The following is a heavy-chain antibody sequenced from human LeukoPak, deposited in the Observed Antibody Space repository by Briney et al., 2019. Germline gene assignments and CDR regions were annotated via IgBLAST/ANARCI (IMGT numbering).Heavy chain of an antibody. V-gene: IGHV3-23*01. CDR2: LSDTGDSR. J-gene: IGHJ4*02. CDR3: AKGDCASGSCYFDD. Sequence: GGSLRLSCAASGFTLSKHPMYWVRQAPGKGLEWVSSLSDTGDSRYYADSVKGRFTISRDSARSALYLQMNSLRAEDTAVYYCAKGDCASGSCYFDDWGQGSQVTVSS. CDR1: GFTLSKHP. D-gene: IGHD2-8*01.